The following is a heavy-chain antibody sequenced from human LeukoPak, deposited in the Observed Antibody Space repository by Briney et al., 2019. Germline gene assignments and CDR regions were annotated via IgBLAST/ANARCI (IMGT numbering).Heavy chain of an antibody. CDR1: GGSISSGGYH. CDR2: IYHSGST. D-gene: IGHD6-19*01. J-gene: IGHJ4*02. Sequence: SETLSLTCTVSGGSISSGGYHWSWIRQPPGKGLEWIGYIYHSGSTYYNPSLKSRVTISVDRSKNQFSLKLSSVTAADTAVYYCARDKDSYSSIPFWGQGTLVTVSS. CDR3: ARDKDSYSSIPF. V-gene: IGHV4-30-2*01.